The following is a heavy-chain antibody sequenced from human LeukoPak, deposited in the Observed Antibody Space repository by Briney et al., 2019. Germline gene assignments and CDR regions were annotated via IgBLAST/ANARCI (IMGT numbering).Heavy chain of an antibody. J-gene: IGHJ4*02. Sequence: GGSLRLSCAASGFTFSDSAMHWVRQASGKGLEWVGRIRSKPNTYATAYAASVKGRFTISRDDSKNTTYLPMNSLKTEDTAVYYCTRPGDSSGYPLWGQGILVTVSS. D-gene: IGHD3-22*01. V-gene: IGHV3-73*01. CDR3: TRPGDSSGYPL. CDR1: GFTFSDSA. CDR2: IRSKPNTYAT.